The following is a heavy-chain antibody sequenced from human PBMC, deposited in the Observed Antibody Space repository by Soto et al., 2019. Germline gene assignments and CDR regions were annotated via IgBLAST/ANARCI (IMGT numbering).Heavy chain of an antibody. Sequence: ASVKVSCKASGYTFTGYYMHWVRQAPGQGLEWMGWISPNSGGTNYAQKFQGWVTMTRDTSISTAYMELSRLRSDDTAVYYCARGLSNWGLDAFDIWGQGTMVTVSS. CDR2: ISPNSGGT. CDR3: ARGLSNWGLDAFDI. CDR1: GYTFTGYY. D-gene: IGHD7-27*01. J-gene: IGHJ3*02. V-gene: IGHV1-2*04.